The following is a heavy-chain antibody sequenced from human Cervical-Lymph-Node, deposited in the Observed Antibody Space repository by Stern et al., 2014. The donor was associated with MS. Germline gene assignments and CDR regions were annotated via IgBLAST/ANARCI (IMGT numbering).Heavy chain of an antibody. Sequence: QVQLVESGAEVKKPGSSVRVSCKASGGSFKSYAFNWLRPAPGQGLEWMGDIVPMFAKANYAQKFQGRVTVTADEATNTVYMELSFLTSEDTAVYYCARERSIHYPAFAPWGQGTLVTVSS. J-gene: IGHJ5*02. CDR1: GGSFKSYA. D-gene: IGHD3-10*01. V-gene: IGHV1-69*01. CDR3: ARERSIHYPAFAP. CDR2: IVPMFAKA.